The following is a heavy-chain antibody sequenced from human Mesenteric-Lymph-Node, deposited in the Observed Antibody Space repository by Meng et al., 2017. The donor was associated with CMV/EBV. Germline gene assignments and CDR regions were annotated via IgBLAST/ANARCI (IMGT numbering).Heavy chain of an antibody. D-gene: IGHD2-21*02. CDR2: INPSGGST. CDR1: GYTFTSYY. J-gene: IGHJ5*02. CDR3: ARVGPGGDCLDP. Sequence: ASVKVSCKASGYTFTSYYMHWVRQAPGQGLEWMGIINPSGGSTSYAQKFQGRVIMTRDTSTSTVYMELSSLRSEDTAVYYCARVGPGGDCLDPWGQGTLVTVSS. V-gene: IGHV1-46*01.